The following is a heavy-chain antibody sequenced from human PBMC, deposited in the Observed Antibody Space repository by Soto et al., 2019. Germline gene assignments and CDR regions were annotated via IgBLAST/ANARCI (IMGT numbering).Heavy chain of an antibody. V-gene: IGHV3-30-3*01. CDR2: ISYDGSNK. CDR3: ARDYYRFNSGYGFSMDV. CDR1: GFTFSSNA. D-gene: IGHD5-12*01. Sequence: GGSLRLSCAAPGFTFSSNAMHWVRQAPGKGLEWVAVISYDGSNKYYADSVKGRFTISRDNSKNTLYLQMNSLRAEDTAVYYCARDYYRFNSGYGFSMDVWGQGTTVTVSS. J-gene: IGHJ6*02.